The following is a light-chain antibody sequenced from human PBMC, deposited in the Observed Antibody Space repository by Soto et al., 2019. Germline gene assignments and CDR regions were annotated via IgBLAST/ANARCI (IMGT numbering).Light chain of an antibody. CDR1: QSITNY. V-gene: IGKV1-39*01. CDR3: QQSYRTPLT. J-gene: IGKJ4*01. CDR2: AAS. Sequence: DMEMTQSPSSLSASVGDRVTITCRASQSITNYLNWYQHKPGKVPKLLIYAASSLQSGVPRRFSGSGSGTDFTLTINSLRPEDLATYYCQQSYRTPLTFGGGTKIEIK.